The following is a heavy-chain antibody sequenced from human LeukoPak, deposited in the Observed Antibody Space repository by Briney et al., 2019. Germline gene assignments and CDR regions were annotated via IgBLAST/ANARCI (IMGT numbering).Heavy chain of an antibody. CDR3: AKDYRASSGWNFDY. V-gene: IGHV3-7*01. Sequence: GGSLRLSCVASGFTFSRFWMNWVRQAPGKGLEWVANINQGGRAKYYVDSVKGRFTISRDNSKNTLYLQMNSLRAEDTAAYYCAKDYRASSGWNFDYWGQGTLVTVSS. D-gene: IGHD6-19*01. J-gene: IGHJ4*02. CDR2: INQGGRAK. CDR1: GFTFSRFW.